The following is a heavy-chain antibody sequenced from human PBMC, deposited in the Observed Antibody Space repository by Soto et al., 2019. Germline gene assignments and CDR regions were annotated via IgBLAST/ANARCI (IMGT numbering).Heavy chain of an antibody. D-gene: IGHD6-19*01. V-gene: IGHV1-69*06. CDR1: GGTFSSYA. CDR3: AREQVAVAGQSPSVFDY. J-gene: IGHJ4*02. Sequence: QVQLVQSGAEVKKPGSSVKVSCKASGGTFSSYAISWVRQAPGQGLEWMGGIIPIFGTANYAQKFQGRVTITADKSTSTAYMELSSLRSEDTAVYYCAREQVAVAGQSPSVFDYWGQGTLVTVSS. CDR2: IIPIFGTA.